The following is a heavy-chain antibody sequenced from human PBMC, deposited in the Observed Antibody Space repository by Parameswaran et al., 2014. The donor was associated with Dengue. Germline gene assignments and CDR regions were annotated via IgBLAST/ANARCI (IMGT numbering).Heavy chain of an antibody. J-gene: IGHJ4*02. Sequence: WIRQPPGKGLEYVSGIVSNGASTYYADSVQGRFTISRDNSKNTLYLQMSSLRTEDTAVYYCVKSMTWGAVAGTFDYWGQGTLVTVSS. D-gene: IGHD6-19*01. V-gene: IGHV3-64D*06. CDR2: IVSNGAST. CDR3: VKSMTWGAVAGTFDY.